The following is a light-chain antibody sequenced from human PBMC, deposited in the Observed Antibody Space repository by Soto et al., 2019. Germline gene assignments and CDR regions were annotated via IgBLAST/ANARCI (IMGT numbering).Light chain of an antibody. J-gene: IGKJ4*01. CDR1: QSISSS. Sequence: EVVMTQSPATLSVSPGARAPLSCRASQSISSSKLAWYQQNPGQAPRLLIDGTFTRATGIPARFSGSGSGTEFTLTISSLQSEDFAVYYCQQYNSWPLTFGGGTKVDI. CDR3: QQYNSWPLT. V-gene: IGKV3-15*01. CDR2: GTF.